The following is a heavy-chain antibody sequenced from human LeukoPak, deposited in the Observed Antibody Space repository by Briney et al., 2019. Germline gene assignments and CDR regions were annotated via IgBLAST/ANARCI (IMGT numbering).Heavy chain of an antibody. CDR1: GGSISSYY. CDR2: IYYSGST. Sequence: PPETLSLTCTVSGGSISSYYWSWIRQPPGKGLEWIGYIYYSGSTNYNPSLKSRVTISVDTSKNQFSLKLSSVTAADTAVYYCARTDIVVDDSEYFQHWGQGTLVTVSS. V-gene: IGHV4-59*01. D-gene: IGHD2-2*01. J-gene: IGHJ1*01. CDR3: ARTDIVVDDSEYFQH.